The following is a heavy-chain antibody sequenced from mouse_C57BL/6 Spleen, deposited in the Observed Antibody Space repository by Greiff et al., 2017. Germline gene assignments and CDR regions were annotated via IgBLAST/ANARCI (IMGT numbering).Heavy chain of an antibody. V-gene: IGHV2-6*01. D-gene: IGHD4-1*01. CDR3: ARTGTDAMDY. Sequence: VKLQESGPGLVAPSPCLSITCNVSGFSLTSYGVDWVRQSPGKGLEWLGVIWGVGSTNYNSALKSRLSISNDNSKSQVFLKMNSLQADDTAMYYCARTGTDAMDYWGQGTSLTVSS. CDR2: IWGVGST. J-gene: IGHJ4*01. CDR1: GFSLTSYG.